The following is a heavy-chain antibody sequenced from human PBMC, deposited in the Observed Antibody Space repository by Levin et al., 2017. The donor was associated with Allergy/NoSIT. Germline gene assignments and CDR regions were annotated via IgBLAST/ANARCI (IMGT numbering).Heavy chain of an antibody. J-gene: IGHJ4*02. CDR2: IYWDDDK. CDR1: GFSLNTSGVN. Sequence: SGPTLVKPTQTLTLTCTFSGFSLNTSGVNVGWIRQPPGRALEWLALIYWDDDKRYSPSLKNRLTITKDTSKNQVVLTMTNMDPVDTATYYCAHRRRWERRDGFDYWGQGTLVTVSS. V-gene: IGHV2-5*02. CDR3: AHRRRWERRDGFDY. D-gene: IGHD5-24*01.